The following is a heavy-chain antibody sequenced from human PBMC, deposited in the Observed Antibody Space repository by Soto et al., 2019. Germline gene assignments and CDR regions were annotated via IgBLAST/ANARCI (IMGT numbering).Heavy chain of an antibody. V-gene: IGHV3-74*01. CDR1: GFTFSSYW. D-gene: IGHD3-3*01. Sequence: EVQLVESGGGLVQPGGSLRLSCAASGFTFSSYWMHWVRQAPGKGLVWVSRINSDGSSTSYADSVKGRFTISRDNAKNTLYLQMNSLRAEDTAVYYCASEYYDFWSGQHYYYYGMDVWGQGTTVTVSS. CDR3: ASEYYDFWSGQHYYYYGMDV. J-gene: IGHJ6*02. CDR2: INSDGSST.